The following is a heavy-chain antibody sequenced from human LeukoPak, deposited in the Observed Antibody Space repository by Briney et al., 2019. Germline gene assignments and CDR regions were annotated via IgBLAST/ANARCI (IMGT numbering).Heavy chain of an antibody. Sequence: ASVKVSCKASGYTFTSYDINWVRQATGQGLEWMGWMNPNSGNTGYAQKFQGRVTMTRNTSISTAYMELSSLRSEDTAVYYCARGRRPWYPYNWFDPWGQGTLVTVSS. CDR3: ARGRRPWYPYNWFDP. CDR2: MNPNSGNT. CDR1: GYTFTSYD. D-gene: IGHD6-13*01. V-gene: IGHV1-8*01. J-gene: IGHJ5*02.